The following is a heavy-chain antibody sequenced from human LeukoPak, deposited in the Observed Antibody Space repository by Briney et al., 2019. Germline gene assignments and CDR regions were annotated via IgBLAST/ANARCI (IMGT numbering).Heavy chain of an antibody. CDR1: GFIFSNAW. Sequence: PGGSLRLSCAASGFIFSNAWLAWVRQAPGKRLEWIGRIRSKADGGTIDYADPVKGRFTISRDDSADTLFLQINGLETEGTAVYYCTTDFGQGTLDDWGQGTLVTVSS. D-gene: IGHD3-10*01. CDR2: IRSKADGGTI. J-gene: IGHJ4*02. V-gene: IGHV3-15*01. CDR3: TTDFGQGTLDD.